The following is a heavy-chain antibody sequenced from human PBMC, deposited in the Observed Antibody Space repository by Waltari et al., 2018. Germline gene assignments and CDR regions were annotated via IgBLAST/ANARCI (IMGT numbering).Heavy chain of an antibody. CDR3: TTFSGGWESGGY. D-gene: IGHD1-26*01. CDR1: GFTFTKAW. CDR2: IKSKTDGGTT. V-gene: IGHV3-15*01. J-gene: IGHJ4*02. Sequence: EVQLVVSGGGLVKPGGCLRLSCAATGFTFTKAWMSWVRQAPRKGLGWVGRIKSKTDGGTTDYAAPVKGRFTISRDDSKNTLYLQMNSLKTEDTAVYYCTTFSGGWESGGYWGQGTLVTVSS.